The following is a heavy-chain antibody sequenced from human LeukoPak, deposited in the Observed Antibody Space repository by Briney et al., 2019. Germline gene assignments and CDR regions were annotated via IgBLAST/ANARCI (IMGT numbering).Heavy chain of an antibody. V-gene: IGHV3-21*01. D-gene: IGHD2-2*01. CDR1: GFTFSSYS. J-gene: IGHJ4*02. Sequence: GGSLRLSCAASGFTFSSYSRNWVRQAPGKGLEWVSSISSSSSYIYYADSVKGRFTISRDNAKNSLYLQMNSLRAEDTAVYYCARDRRSSTSLFDYWGQGTLVTVSS. CDR3: ARDRRSSTSLFDY. CDR2: ISSSSSYI.